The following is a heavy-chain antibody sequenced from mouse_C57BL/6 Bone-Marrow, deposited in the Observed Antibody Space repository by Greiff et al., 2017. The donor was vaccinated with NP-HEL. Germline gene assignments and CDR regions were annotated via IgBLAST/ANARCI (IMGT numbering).Heavy chain of an antibody. Sequence: QVQLQQPGAELVKPGASVKLSCKASGYTFTSYWMHWVKQRPGRGLEWIGRIDPNSGGTKYNEKFKSKATLTVDKPSSRAYMQLSSLTSEDSAVYDYAGDTTVVAPYWNFDVWGTGTTVTVSS. CDR1: GYTFTSYW. CDR2: IDPNSGGT. J-gene: IGHJ1*03. D-gene: IGHD1-1*01. CDR3: AGDTTVVAPYWNFDV. V-gene: IGHV1-72*01.